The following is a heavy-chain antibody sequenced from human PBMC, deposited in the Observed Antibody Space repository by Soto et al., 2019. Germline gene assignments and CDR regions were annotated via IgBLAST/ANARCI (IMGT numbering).Heavy chain of an antibody. J-gene: IGHJ6*02. CDR3: ARSRDGYSFYFYYGMDG. CDR1: GFTFTSYG. D-gene: IGHD4-4*01. Sequence: XESLRLSGAASGFTFTSYGMHWVRQAPGKGLEWMALILHDGSAEYYADSVKGRFTISRDNSKNTLYLQMNRLRAEDTAVYYCARSRDGYSFYFYYGMDGWGQGTTVTVSS. V-gene: IGHV3-30*03. CDR2: ILHDGSAE.